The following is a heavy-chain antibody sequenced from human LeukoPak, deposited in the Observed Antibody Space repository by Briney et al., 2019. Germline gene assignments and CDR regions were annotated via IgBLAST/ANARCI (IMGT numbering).Heavy chain of an antibody. Sequence: GGSLRLSCAASGFTFSSYGMHWVRQAPGKGLEWVAVIWYDGSNKYYADPVKGRFTISRDNSKNTLYLQMNSLRAEDTAVYYCVSEQVTSSYYYMDVWGKGTTVTVSS. J-gene: IGHJ6*03. V-gene: IGHV3-33*01. CDR3: VSEQVTSSYYYMDV. CDR1: GFTFSSYG. CDR2: IWYDGSNK. D-gene: IGHD4-23*01.